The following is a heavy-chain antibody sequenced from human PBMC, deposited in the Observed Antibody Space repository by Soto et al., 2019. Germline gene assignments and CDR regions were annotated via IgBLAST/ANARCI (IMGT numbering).Heavy chain of an antibody. CDR2: ISSSSSYI. J-gene: IGHJ6*02. D-gene: IGHD3-3*01. CDR3: VRARNPPDYDFWGAPRRYYYGMDV. Sequence: EVQLVESGGGLVKPGGSLRLSCAASGFTFSSYSMNWVRQAPGKGLEWVSSISSSSSYIYYADSVKGRFTISRDNAKNSLYRQLNGLGAEYTAVYYVVRARNPPDYDFWGAPRRYYYGMDVWGQGTTVTVSS. CDR1: GFTFSSYS. V-gene: IGHV3-21*01.